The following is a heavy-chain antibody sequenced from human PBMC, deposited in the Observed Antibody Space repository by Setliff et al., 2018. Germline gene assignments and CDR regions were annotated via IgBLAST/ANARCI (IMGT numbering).Heavy chain of an antibody. V-gene: IGHV3-73*01. CDR2: IRSKAFSYAT. Sequence: PGGSLRLSCAVSGFTFSGSAVHWVRQASGKGLEWVGRIRSKAFSYATRYTESMKGRFTISRDDAKNTAYLQMNSLRAEDTAVYYCARSKFGGIYYYYGMGVWGQGTTVTVSS. CDR3: ARSKFGGIYYYYGMGV. D-gene: IGHD3-16*01. J-gene: IGHJ6*02. CDR1: GFTFSGSA.